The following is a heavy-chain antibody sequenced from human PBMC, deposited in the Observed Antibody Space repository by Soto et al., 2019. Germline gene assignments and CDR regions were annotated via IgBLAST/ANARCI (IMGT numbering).Heavy chain of an antibody. CDR3: SRARHYYHSVFAP. V-gene: IGHV4-31*03. CDR2: ISYSGRT. D-gene: IGHD1-26*01. Sequence: SETLSLTCTVSGDSISSGAYYWSWIRQHPGKGLEWIGYISYSGRTYYNPSLKSRLTISLDTSENQFSLKLTSVTAADTAMYYFSRARHYYHSVFAPWARGPQVPVPS. CDR1: GDSISSGAYY. J-gene: IGHJ5*02.